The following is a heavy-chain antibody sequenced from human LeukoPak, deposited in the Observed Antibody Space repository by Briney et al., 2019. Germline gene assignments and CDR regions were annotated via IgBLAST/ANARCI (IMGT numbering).Heavy chain of an antibody. CDR2: IGIAGDT. CDR1: GFTFSSDD. V-gene: IGHV3-13*01. CDR3: IRGGIQVSGIDAFDI. J-gene: IGHJ3*02. D-gene: IGHD5/OR15-5a*01. Sequence: KPGGSLRLSCAASGFTFSSDDMQWGRHAPGGGVEWVLAIGIAGDTSCPDSVKGRFTISRENAKNSMYLQMNSLKDGDTAVYYCIRGGIQVSGIDAFDIWGQGTMVTVSS.